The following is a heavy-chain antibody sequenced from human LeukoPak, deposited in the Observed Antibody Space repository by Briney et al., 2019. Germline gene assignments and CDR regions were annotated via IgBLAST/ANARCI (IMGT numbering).Heavy chain of an antibody. CDR2: ISVGGTKI. CDR3: ARSLAVAAYFDD. J-gene: IGHJ4*02. CDR1: GFTLSSYS. V-gene: IGHV3-48*04. D-gene: IGHD6-19*01. Sequence: GGSLRLSCAASGFTLSSYSINWVRQAPGKGLEWVSYISVGGTKIYYADSVKGRFTISRDNAKNSLDLQMNSLTGEDTAVYYCARSLAVAAYFDDWGQGTLVTVSS.